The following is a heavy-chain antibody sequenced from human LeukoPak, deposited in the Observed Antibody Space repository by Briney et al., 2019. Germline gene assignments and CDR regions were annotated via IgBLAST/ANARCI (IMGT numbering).Heavy chain of an antibody. D-gene: IGHD5-18*01. CDR3: AKARRIQLWSDDAFDI. J-gene: IGHJ3*02. CDR1: GFTFDDYA. Sequence: TGGSLRLSRAASGFTFDDYAMHWVRHAPGKGLEWVSLISWDGGSTYYADSVKGRFTISRDNSKTSLYLQMNSLRAEDTALYYCAKARRIQLWSDDAFDIWGQGTMVTVSS. V-gene: IGHV3-43D*03. CDR2: ISWDGGST.